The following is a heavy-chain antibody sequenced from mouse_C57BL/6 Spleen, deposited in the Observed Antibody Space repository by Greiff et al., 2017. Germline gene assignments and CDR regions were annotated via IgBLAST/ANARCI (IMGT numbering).Heavy chain of an antibody. Sequence: DVQLVESGGGLVKPGGSLKLSCAASGFTFSDYGMHWVRQAPEKGLEWVAYISSGSSTIYYADTVKGRFTISRDNAKNTLFLQMTSLRSEDTAMYYCAKTYGRAMDYWGQGTSVTVSS. CDR2: ISSGSSTI. V-gene: IGHV5-17*01. J-gene: IGHJ4*01. CDR3: AKTYGRAMDY. D-gene: IGHD1-1*01. CDR1: GFTFSDYG.